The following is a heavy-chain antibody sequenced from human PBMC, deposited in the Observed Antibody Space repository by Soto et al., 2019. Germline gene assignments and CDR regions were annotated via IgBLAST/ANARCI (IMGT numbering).Heavy chain of an antibody. D-gene: IGHD4-17*01. CDR1: GGTFSSYA. Sequence: QVQLVQSGAEVKKPGSSVKVSCKASGGTFSSYAISWVRQAPGQGLEWMGGIIPIFGTANYAQKFQVRVTITADESTSTAYMGLSSLRCEDTAVYYCARADNYGDYNGVYYGMDVWGQGTTVTVSS. CDR2: IIPIFGTA. J-gene: IGHJ6*02. V-gene: IGHV1-69*19. CDR3: ARADNYGDYNGVYYGMDV.